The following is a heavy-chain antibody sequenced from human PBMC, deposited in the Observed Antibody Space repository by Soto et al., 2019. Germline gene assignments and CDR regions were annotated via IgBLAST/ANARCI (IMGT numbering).Heavy chain of an antibody. CDR2: IIPIFGTA. CDR3: ALRGLGSSYSSSSGGMDV. Sequence: SVKVSCKASGVTCSSYAISWLRQAPGQGLEWMGGIIPIFGTANYAQKFQGRVTITADESTSTAYMELSSLRSEDTAVYYRALRGLGSSYSSSSGGMDVWGQGTTVTVSS. J-gene: IGHJ6*02. CDR1: GVTCSSYA. V-gene: IGHV1-69*13. D-gene: IGHD6-6*01.